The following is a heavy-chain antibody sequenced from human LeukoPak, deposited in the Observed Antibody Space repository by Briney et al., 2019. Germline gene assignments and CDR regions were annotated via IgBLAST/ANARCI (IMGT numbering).Heavy chain of an antibody. CDR3: AREGLEEWLVRGNYYYGVDV. J-gene: IGHJ6*02. CDR2: INPNSGGT. Sequence: ASVKVSCKASGYTFTGYYMHWVRQAPGQGLEWMGWINPNSGGTNYAQKFQGRVTMTRDTSISTAYMELSRLRSDDTAVYYCAREGLEEWLVRGNYYYGVDVWGQGTTVTVSS. CDR1: GYTFTGYY. V-gene: IGHV1-2*02. D-gene: IGHD6-19*01.